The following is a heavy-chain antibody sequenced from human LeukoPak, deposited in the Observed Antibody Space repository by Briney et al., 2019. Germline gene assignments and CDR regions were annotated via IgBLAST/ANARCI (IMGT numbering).Heavy chain of an antibody. J-gene: IGHJ3*02. CDR3: ASATGDNDAFDI. CDR2: IWNDGSNK. CDR1: GFTFSSYV. Sequence: PGGSLRLSCAPSGFTFSSYVMHWVRQAPGKGLEWGAVIWNDGSNKYFADSVKGRFTISRDSSKNTLYLQMNSLRAEDTAVYYCASATGDNDAFDIWGQGTMVTVSS. D-gene: IGHD7-27*01. V-gene: IGHV3-33*01.